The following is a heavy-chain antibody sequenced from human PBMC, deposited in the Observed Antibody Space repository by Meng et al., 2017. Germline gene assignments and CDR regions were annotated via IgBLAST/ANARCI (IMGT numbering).Heavy chain of an antibody. CDR2: INSYESST. CDR1: GFNFISYW. J-gene: IGHJ4*02. CDR3: AREVAAAGSVFDY. Sequence: ESGGGLFKPWGSPGLLCATSGFNFISYWVDWVRKAPCKALVLVSRINSYESSTSYADSVKGRFTISRDNAKNTLYLQMISLRAEDTAVYYCAREVAAAGSVFDYWGQGTLVTVSS. V-gene: IGHV3-74*01. D-gene: IGHD6-13*01.